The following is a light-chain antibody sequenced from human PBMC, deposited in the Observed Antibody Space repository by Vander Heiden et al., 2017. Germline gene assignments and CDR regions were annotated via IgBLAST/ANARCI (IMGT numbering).Light chain of an antibody. V-gene: IGKV3-20*01. Sequence: DIVLTQSPGTLSLSPGERATLSCRASQSVSSNYLAWYQQTPGQAPRLLIYGASSRATGIPDRFSGSGSGTDFTLTISRLEPEDFAVYYCQQYGSSPALTFGGGTEVEIK. CDR3: QQYGSSPALT. CDR1: QSVSSNY. CDR2: GAS. J-gene: IGKJ4*01.